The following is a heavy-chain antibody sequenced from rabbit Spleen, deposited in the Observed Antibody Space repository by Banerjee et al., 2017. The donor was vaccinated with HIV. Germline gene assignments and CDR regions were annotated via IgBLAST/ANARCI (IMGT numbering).Heavy chain of an antibody. D-gene: IGHD8-1*01. CDR3: ARDSGTSFSSYGMDL. Sequence: QEHLEESGGDLVKPGASLTLTCTASGFSFSSGYYMCWVRQAPGKGLEWIGCIAIGSVRTYYASWAKGRFTISKTSSTTVTLQMTSLTVADTATYFCARDSGTSFSSYGMDLWGPGTLVTVS. J-gene: IGHJ6*01. V-gene: IGHV1S45*01. CDR2: IAIGSVRT. CDR1: GFSFSSGYY.